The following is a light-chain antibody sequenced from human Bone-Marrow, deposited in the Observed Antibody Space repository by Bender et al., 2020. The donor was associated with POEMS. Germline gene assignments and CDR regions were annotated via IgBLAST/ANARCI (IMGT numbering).Light chain of an antibody. CDR3: ASYAGAYTWI. Sequence: QSALTQPASVSGSPGQSITISCTGTSSDVGGYNSVSWYQQHPGKAPKLLIFEVTKRPSGISQRFSASKSGNTASLTISSIQPDDEADYYCASYAGAYTWIFGGGTTVTVL. CDR1: SSDVGGYNS. CDR2: EVT. J-gene: IGLJ2*01. V-gene: IGLV2-14*01.